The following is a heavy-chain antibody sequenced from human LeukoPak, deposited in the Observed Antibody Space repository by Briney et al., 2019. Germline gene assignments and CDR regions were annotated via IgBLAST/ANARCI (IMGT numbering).Heavy chain of an antibody. Sequence: PGGSLRLSCAASRFTFSSYWMSWVRQAPGKGLEWVANIKQDGSEKYYVDSVKGRFTISRDNAKNSLYLQMNSLRAEDTAVYYCAREGSDWNYYYYMDVWGKGTTATISS. J-gene: IGHJ6*03. CDR1: RFTFSSYW. D-gene: IGHD6-19*01. CDR2: IKQDGSEK. V-gene: IGHV3-7*01. CDR3: AREGSDWNYYYYMDV.